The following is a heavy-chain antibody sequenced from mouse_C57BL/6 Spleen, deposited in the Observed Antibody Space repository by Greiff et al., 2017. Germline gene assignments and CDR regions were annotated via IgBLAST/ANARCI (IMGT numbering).Heavy chain of an antibody. D-gene: IGHD2-4*01. CDR3: ARRVDYDYEGSAMDY. J-gene: IGHJ4*01. V-gene: IGHV8-12*01. CDR1: GFSLSTSGMG. Sequence: QVQLKESGPGILQSSQTLSLTCSFSGFSLSTSGMGVSWIRQPSGKGLEWLAHIYWDDDKRYNPSLKSRLTISKDTSRNQVFLKITSVDTADTATYYCARRVDYDYEGSAMDYWGQGTSVTVSS. CDR2: IYWDDDK.